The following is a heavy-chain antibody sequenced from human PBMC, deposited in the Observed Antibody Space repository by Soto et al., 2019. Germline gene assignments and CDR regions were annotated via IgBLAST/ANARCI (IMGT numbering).Heavy chain of an antibody. V-gene: IGHV3-21*01. D-gene: IGHD2-15*01. CDR3: ARGGTEDNWFDP. Sequence: EVQLVESGGGLVKPGGPLRLSCAASGFTFSSYSMNWVRQAPGKGLEWVSSISSSSSYIYYADSVKGRFTISRDNAKNSLYLQMNSLRAEDTAVYYCARGGTEDNWFDPWGQGTLVTVSS. J-gene: IGHJ5*02. CDR2: ISSSSSYI. CDR1: GFTFSSYS.